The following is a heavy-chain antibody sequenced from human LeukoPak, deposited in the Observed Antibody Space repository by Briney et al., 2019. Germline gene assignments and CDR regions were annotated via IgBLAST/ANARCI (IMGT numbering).Heavy chain of an antibody. J-gene: IGHJ4*02. Sequence: PGGSLRLSCAASGFSFNTYAMSWVRQAPGKGLEWVSAISNTGGSTCYADSVKGRFTISRDNSKNTLYLQMNSLRAEDTAVYYCAKCRGSYYRTSFDYWGQGTLVTVSS. CDR3: AKCRGSYYRTSFDY. V-gene: IGHV3-23*01. CDR2: ISNTGGST. D-gene: IGHD1-26*01. CDR1: GFSFNTYA.